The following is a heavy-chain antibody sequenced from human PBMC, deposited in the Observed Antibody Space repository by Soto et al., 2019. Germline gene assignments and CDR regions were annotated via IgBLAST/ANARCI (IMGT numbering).Heavy chain of an antibody. CDR1: GFTFSSYG. D-gene: IGHD1-26*01. CDR2: IWYDGSNK. CDR3: ARERDRWDYYYGMDV. V-gene: IGHV3-33*01. Sequence: QAQLVESGGGVVQPGRSLRLSCAASGFTFSSYGMHWVRQAPGKGLEWVAVIWYDGSNKYYADSVKGRFTISRDNSKNTLYLQMNSLRAEDTAVYYCARERDRWDYYYGMDVWGQGTTVTVSS. J-gene: IGHJ6*02.